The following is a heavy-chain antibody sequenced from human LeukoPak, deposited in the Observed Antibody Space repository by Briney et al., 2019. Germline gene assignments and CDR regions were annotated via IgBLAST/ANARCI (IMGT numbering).Heavy chain of an antibody. D-gene: IGHD6-6*01. V-gene: IGHV3-66*01. CDR2: IYSGGST. CDR3: AREGEYSSFFDY. Sequence: GGSLRLSCAASGFTFSSHGMHWVRQAPGKGLEWVAVIYSGGSTYYADSVKGRFTISRDNSKNTLYLQMNSLRAEDTAVYYCAREGEYSSFFDYWGQGTLVTVSS. J-gene: IGHJ4*02. CDR1: GFTFSSHG.